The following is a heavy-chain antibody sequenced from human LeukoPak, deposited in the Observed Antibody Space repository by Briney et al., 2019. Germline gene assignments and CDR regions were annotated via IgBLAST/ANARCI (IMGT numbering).Heavy chain of an antibody. V-gene: IGHV1-24*01. CDR2: FDPEDGGT. J-gene: IGHJ4*02. CDR3: ATFRYYYDSSGYKY. Sequence: GASVKVSCKVSGYTLTELSMHWVRQAPGKGLEWMGGFDPEDGGTIYAQKFQGRVTMTEDTSTDTAYMELSSLRSEDTAVYYCATFRYYYDSSGYKYWGQGTLVTVSS. D-gene: IGHD3-22*01. CDR1: GYTLTELS.